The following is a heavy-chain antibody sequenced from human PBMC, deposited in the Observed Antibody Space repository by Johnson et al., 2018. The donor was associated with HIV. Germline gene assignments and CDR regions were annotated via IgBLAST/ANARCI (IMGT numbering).Heavy chain of an antibody. CDR3: ASSGYCSGGSCYRWHAFDI. CDR1: GFTFSNCW. D-gene: IGHD2-15*01. CDR2: INLDGSEK. V-gene: IGHV3-7*02. J-gene: IGHJ3*02. Sequence: VQLVESGGGLVQPGGSLTLSCAASGFTFSNCWMNWVRRAPGKGLEWVANINLDGSEKYYVDSVKGRFTISGDNAKNSLFLEISSRRAEDTAVYYCASSGYCSGGSCYRWHAFDIWGQGTMVTVSS.